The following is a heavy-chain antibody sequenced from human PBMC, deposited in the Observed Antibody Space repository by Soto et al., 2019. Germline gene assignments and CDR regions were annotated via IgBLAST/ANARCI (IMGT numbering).Heavy chain of an antibody. CDR1: GASITSRHW. CDR2: IFHSGTT. V-gene: IGHV4-4*02. D-gene: IGHD2-15*01. J-gene: IGHJ5*01. Sequence: SETLSLTCVVSGASITSRHWWSWVRQSPERGLEWIGEIFHSGTTNYNPSLKSRLSISLDKSKNQFSLNLTSVTAADTAIYYCARVVVLDAAGAFGAWGHGSLVTVSS. CDR3: ARVVVLDAAGAFGA.